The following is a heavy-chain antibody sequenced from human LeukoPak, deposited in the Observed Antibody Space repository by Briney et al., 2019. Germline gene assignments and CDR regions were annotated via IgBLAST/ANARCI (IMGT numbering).Heavy chain of an antibody. J-gene: IGHJ4*02. D-gene: IGHD1-1*01. V-gene: IGHV3-48*01. CDR3: TRDPGNSCAMDS. CDR1: GFTFSTYS. CDR2: ISHGSTRI. Sequence: PGGSLRLSCAASGFTFSTYSMNWVRQAPGKGLEWISYISHGSTRIFYADSVEGRFTVSRDDAKNALFLQMNSLRVEDTAVYYCTRDPGNSCAMDSWGQGTLVIVSS.